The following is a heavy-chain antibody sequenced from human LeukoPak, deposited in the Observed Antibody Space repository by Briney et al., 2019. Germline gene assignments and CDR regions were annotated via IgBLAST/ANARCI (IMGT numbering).Heavy chain of an antibody. CDR3: ARDTYCTNGVCQNNWFDP. Sequence: ASVKVSCKASGYTLTGYYMHWVRQAPGQGLEWMGWINPNSGGTNYAQKFQGRVTMTRDTSISTAYMELSRLRSDDTAVYYCARDTYCTNGVCQNNWFDPWGQGTLVTVSS. V-gene: IGHV1-2*02. CDR2: INPNSGGT. J-gene: IGHJ5*02. D-gene: IGHD2-8*01. CDR1: GYTLTGYY.